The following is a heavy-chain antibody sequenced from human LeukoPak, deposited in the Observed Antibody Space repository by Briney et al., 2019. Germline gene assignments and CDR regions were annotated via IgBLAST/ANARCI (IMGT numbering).Heavy chain of an antibody. CDR2: IWYDGSDK. CDR1: GFTFRSHG. V-gene: IGHV3-33*01. D-gene: IGHD1-1*01. Sequence: GGSLRLSCAASGFTFRSHGMHWVRQAPGKGLEWVAVIWYDGSDKYYADSVKGRFTISRDNSKNLLYLQMNSLRDEDTAVYYCVRDRGNDYFDYWGQGILVTVSS. J-gene: IGHJ4*02. CDR3: VRDRGNDYFDY.